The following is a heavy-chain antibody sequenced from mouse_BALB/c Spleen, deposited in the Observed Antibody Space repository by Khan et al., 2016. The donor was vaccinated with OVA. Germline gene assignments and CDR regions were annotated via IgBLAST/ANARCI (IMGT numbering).Heavy chain of an antibody. V-gene: IGHV3-2*02. D-gene: IGHD1-1*01. Sequence: EVQLLESGPGLVKPSQSLSLTCTVTGYSITSDYVWNWIRQFPGNKLEWMGYISYSGRTSYNPSLKSRISIPRDTSKNPFFLLLTSATTEAPATINGARSVTITTVVATDFDYWGQGTTLTVSS. CDR3: ARSVTITTVVATDFDY. CDR2: ISYSGRT. CDR1: GYSITSDYV. J-gene: IGHJ2*01.